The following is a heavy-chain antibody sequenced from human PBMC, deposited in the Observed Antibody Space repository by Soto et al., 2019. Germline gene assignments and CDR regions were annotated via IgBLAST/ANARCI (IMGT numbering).Heavy chain of an antibody. CDR3: ARDPGDYVDCSAP. Sequence: QVQLVQSGAEVKKPGSSVKVSCKASGGTFSSYTISWVRQAPGQGLEWMGRIIPILGIANYAQKFQGRVTITADKPTSKAKRERSSLRSETTAVYYCARDPGDYVDCSAPWGKEPLVTVSS. D-gene: IGHD4-17*01. V-gene: IGHV1-69*08. CDR2: IIPILGIA. J-gene: IGHJ5*02. CDR1: GGTFSSYT.